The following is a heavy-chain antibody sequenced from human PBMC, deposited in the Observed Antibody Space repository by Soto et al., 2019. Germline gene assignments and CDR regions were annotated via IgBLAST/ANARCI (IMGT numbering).Heavy chain of an antibody. CDR1: GGSINSYY. CDR3: ARGYSSNWFRVDY. D-gene: IGHD6-13*01. CDR2: VYSSGST. V-gene: IGHV4-59*01. J-gene: IGHJ4*02. Sequence: PSETLSLTXTVSGGSINSYYWSWIRQPPGKGLEWIGHVYSSGSTDYNPSLRSRLTISVDTSKNQFSLNLNSVTAADTALYYCARGYSSNWFRVDYWGQGILVTVSS.